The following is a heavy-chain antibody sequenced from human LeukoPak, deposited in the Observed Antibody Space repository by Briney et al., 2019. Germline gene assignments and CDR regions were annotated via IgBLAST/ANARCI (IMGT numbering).Heavy chain of an antibody. CDR3: ARVRGSGTFDY. D-gene: IGHD3-10*01. CDR1: GYTFTSYY. J-gene: IGHJ4*02. Sequence: ASVKVSCKASGYTFTSYYMHWLRQSPRQGLEWMGIINPSGGSTSYAQKFQGRVTMTRDMSTSTVYMELSSLRSEDTAVCYCARVRGSGTFDYWGQGTLVTVSS. V-gene: IGHV1-46*01. CDR2: INPSGGST.